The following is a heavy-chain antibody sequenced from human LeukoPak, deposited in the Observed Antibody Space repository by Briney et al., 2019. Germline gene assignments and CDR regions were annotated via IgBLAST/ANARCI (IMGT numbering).Heavy chain of an antibody. CDR3: TTAAVVVVAATQGTYFDY. D-gene: IGHD2-15*01. Sequence: PGGSLRLSCAASGFTFSNAWMSWVRQAPGKGLEWVGRIKSKTDGGTTDYAAPVKGRFIISRDDSKNTLYLQMNSLKTEDTAVYYCTTAAVVVVAATQGTYFDYWGQGTLVTVSS. CDR2: IKSKTDGGTT. V-gene: IGHV3-15*01. CDR1: GFTFSNAW. J-gene: IGHJ4*02.